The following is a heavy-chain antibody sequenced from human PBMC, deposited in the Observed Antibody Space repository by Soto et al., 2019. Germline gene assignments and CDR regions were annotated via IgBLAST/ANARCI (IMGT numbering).Heavy chain of an antibody. Sequence: QVQLVQSGAEVKKPGASVKVSCKASGYTFTSYGISWVRQAPGQGLEWMGWISAYNGNTNYAKKLQGRVTMTTDTSTSTAYRELRSLRSDDTAVYYCARDRMIVVVGEDDYYYGMDVWGQGTTVTVSS. CDR1: GYTFTSYG. CDR3: ARDRMIVVVGEDDYYYGMDV. V-gene: IGHV1-18*01. D-gene: IGHD3-22*01. J-gene: IGHJ6*02. CDR2: ISAYNGNT.